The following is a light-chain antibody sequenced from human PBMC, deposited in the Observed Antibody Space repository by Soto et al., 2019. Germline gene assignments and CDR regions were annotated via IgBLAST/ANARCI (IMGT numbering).Light chain of an antibody. CDR3: QQFNNWPLYT. Sequence: EIQMTQSPSTLSGYVGDRVTITCRASQTISSWLAWYQQKPGKAPKLLIYKASTLKSGVPARFSGSGSGTDFTLTISSLQSEDFAVYYCQQFNNWPLYTFGQGTNVDIK. J-gene: IGKJ2*01. CDR1: QTISSW. CDR2: KAS. V-gene: IGKV1-5*03.